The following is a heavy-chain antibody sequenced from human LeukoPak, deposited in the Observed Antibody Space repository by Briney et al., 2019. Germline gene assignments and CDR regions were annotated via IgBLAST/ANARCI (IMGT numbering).Heavy chain of an antibody. V-gene: IGHV3-30*03. CDR2: ISYDGSNK. Sequence: GRSLRLSCAASGFTFSSYGMHWVRQAPGKGLEWVAVISYDGSNKYYADSMKGRFTISRDNSKNTLYLQMNSLRAEDTAVYYCARTSGSYYYYYYMDVWGKGTTVTVSS. CDR3: ARTSGSYYYYYYMDV. J-gene: IGHJ6*03. CDR1: GFTFSSYG. D-gene: IGHD1-26*01.